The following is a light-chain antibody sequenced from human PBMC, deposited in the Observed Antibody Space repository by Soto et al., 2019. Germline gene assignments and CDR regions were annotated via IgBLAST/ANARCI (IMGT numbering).Light chain of an antibody. V-gene: IGKV3-15*01. CDR1: QSVSSS. CDR3: QQRSNWPP. Sequence: AALAGRASQSVSSSLAWYQHKPGQSPRLLIYGASTRATGLPARFSGSGFGTEFTLTISSLQSEDFAVYYCQQRSNWPPFGQGTRLEI. J-gene: IGKJ5*01. CDR2: GAS.